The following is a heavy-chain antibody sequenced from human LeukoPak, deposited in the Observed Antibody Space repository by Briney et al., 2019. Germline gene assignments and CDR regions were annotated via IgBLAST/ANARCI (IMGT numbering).Heavy chain of an antibody. D-gene: IGHD6-13*01. CDR3: ARVTAAAGNYYYYYGMDV. Sequence: SETLSLTCTVSGGSISSSTYYWGWIRQPPGKGLEWIGNIYYDGSTYYNPSLKSRVTISIDTSKNQFSLKLSSVTAADTAVYYCARVTAAAGNYYYYYGMDVWGQGTTVTVSS. CDR1: GGSISSSTYY. V-gene: IGHV4-39*07. CDR2: IYYDGST. J-gene: IGHJ6*02.